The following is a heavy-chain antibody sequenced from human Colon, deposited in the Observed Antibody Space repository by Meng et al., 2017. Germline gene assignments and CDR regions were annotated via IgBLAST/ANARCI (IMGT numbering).Heavy chain of an antibody. D-gene: IGHD5-24*01. V-gene: IGHV6-1*02. Sequence: VELQQSGPDLVKPSQSLSLTCAISGDSVSSDSVTWDWIRQSPSRGLEWLGRTYYRSKWYNDYALSVRSRIIINPDTSKNQFSLQLNSVTSDDTAAYYCARAYGHRFDYWGQGTPVTVSS. CDR3: ARAYGHRFDY. CDR2: TYYRSKWYN. J-gene: IGHJ4*02. CDR1: GDSVSSDSVT.